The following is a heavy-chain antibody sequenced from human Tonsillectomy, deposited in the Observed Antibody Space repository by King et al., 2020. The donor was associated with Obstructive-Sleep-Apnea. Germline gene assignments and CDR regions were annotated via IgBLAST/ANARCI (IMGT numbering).Heavy chain of an antibody. J-gene: IGHJ4*02. D-gene: IGHD3-10*01. V-gene: IGHV1-8*01. CDR1: GYTFSSYD. CDR2: MNPNSGNT. CDR3: ARGSTQSYYHGSGSYLY. Sequence: QLVQSGAEVKKPGASVKVSCKASGYTFSSYDINWVRQATGQGLEWMGWMNPNSGNTGYAQKFQGRVTMTRNTSISTAYMELSSLRSEDTAVYYCARGSTQSYYHGSGSYLYWGQGTLVTVSS.